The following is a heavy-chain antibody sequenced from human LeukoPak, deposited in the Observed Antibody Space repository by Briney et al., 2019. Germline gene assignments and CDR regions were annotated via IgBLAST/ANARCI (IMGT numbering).Heavy chain of an antibody. J-gene: IGHJ4*02. CDR3: ARDLDFDY. CDR2: IKQDGSEK. CDR1: GFTFNTYA. Sequence: GGSLRLSCAASGFTFNTYAMTWVRQAPGKGLEWVTNIKQDGSEKYYVDSVKGRFTISRDNAKNSLYLQMNSLRAEDTAVYYCARDLDFDYWGQGTLVTVSS. V-gene: IGHV3-7*05.